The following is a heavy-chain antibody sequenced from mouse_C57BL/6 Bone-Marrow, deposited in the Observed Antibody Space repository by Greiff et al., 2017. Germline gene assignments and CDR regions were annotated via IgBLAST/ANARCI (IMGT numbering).Heavy chain of an antibody. D-gene: IGHD1-1*01. CDR2: TWWNDDK. J-gene: IGHJ2*01. V-gene: IGHV8-8*01. Sequence: EPGPGILQPSQTLSLSCSFSGFSLSTFGMGVGWIRQPSGKGLEWLAHTWWNDDKYYNPALKSRLTISKDTSKNQVFLKTANVDTADTATNYYALIVIATAIFDYWGQGTTLTVSS. CDR1: GFSLSTFGMG. CDR3: ALIVIATAIFDY.